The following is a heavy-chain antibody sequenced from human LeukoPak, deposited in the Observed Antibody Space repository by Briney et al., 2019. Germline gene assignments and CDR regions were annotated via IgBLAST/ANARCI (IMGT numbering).Heavy chain of an antibody. CDR3: ARGPHCSGGSCYSVSDY. V-gene: IGHV4-61*02. Sequence: KPSETLSLTCTVSGDSMSIGGYEWSWIPQPGGRGLDGIGRIYNGGSTSYNPSLKSRVTISLDTSKNQFSLKLTSVTAADTAVYYCARGPHCSGGSCYSVSDYWGQGTLVTVSS. CDR1: GDSMSIGGYE. CDR2: IYNGGST. J-gene: IGHJ4*02. D-gene: IGHD2-15*01.